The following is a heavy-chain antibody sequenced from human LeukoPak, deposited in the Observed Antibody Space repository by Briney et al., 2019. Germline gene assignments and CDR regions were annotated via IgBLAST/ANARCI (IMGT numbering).Heavy chain of an antibody. J-gene: IGHJ4*02. CDR3: ARGIVEVVGASDHFDY. CDR2: ISSSSSYI. V-gene: IGHV3-21*01. D-gene: IGHD2-15*01. CDR1: GFTFSSYS. Sequence: PGGSLRLSCAASGFTFSSYSMNWVCQAPGKGLEWVSSISSSSSYIYYADSVKGRFTISRDNAKNSLYLQMNSLRAEDTAFYFCARGIVEVVGASDHFDYWGQGTLITVSS.